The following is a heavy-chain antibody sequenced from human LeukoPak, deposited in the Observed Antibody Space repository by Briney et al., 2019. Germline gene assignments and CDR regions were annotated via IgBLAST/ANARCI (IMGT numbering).Heavy chain of an antibody. Sequence: GGSLRLSCVASGFTFSNYWMHWVRQPPGKGLVWVSRIYVDGRTTNYADSVKGRFTISRDNAKNTVYLEMNSLCVEDTATYYCIRDFRSADLWGQGTLVTVTS. CDR1: GFTFSNYW. CDR2: IYVDGRTT. CDR3: IRDFRSADL. V-gene: IGHV3-74*01. J-gene: IGHJ5*02.